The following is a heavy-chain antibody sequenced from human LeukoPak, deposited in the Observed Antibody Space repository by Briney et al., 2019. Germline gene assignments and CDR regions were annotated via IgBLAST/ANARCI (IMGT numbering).Heavy chain of an antibody. Sequence: PAGSLRLSCAASGFTFSTFAMIWVRQPPGKGLEWVSSIFPSGGEIHYADSVKGRFTISRDNAKNSLYLQMNSLRAEDTAVYYCAELGITMIGGVWGKGTTVTISS. CDR3: AELGITMIGGV. V-gene: IGHV3-23*01. CDR2: IFPSGGEI. CDR1: GFTFSTFA. J-gene: IGHJ6*04. D-gene: IGHD3-10*02.